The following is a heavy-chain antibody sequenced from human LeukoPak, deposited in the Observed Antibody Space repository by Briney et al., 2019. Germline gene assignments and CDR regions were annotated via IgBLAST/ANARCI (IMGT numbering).Heavy chain of an antibody. J-gene: IGHJ4*02. D-gene: IGHD5-18*01. CDR3: ARGLRGYSYGWIDY. V-gene: IGHV3-30*03. Sequence: PGRSLRLSCVASGFTLSSYGMHWVRQAPGKGLEWVAVISYDGSNKYYADSVKGRFTISRDNSKNTLYLQMNSLRAEDTAVYYCARGLRGYSYGWIDYWGQGTLVTVSS. CDR1: GFTLSSYG. CDR2: ISYDGSNK.